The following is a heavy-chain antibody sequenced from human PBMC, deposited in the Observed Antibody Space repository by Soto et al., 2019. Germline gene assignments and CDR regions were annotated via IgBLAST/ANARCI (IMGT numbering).Heavy chain of an antibody. Sequence: SGPTLVNPKQTLTLTCTFSGFSLSTSGMCVIWIRQPPGKALEWLARIDWDDDKYYSPSLKTRLTISKDTSNNQVVLTMTNMDPVDTATYYCARIRVGTTAFDYWGRGTLFTVSS. CDR1: GFSLSTSGMC. J-gene: IGHJ4*02. CDR2: IDWDDDK. CDR3: ARIRVGTTAFDY. V-gene: IGHV2-70*11. D-gene: IGHD2-21*02.